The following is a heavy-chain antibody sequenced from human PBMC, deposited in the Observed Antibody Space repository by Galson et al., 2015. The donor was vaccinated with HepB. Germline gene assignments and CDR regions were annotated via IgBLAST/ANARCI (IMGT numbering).Heavy chain of an antibody. CDR3: AKDNQGWERAFDY. J-gene: IGHJ4*02. CDR2: ISYDGSNK. CDR1: GFTFSSYG. V-gene: IGHV3-30*18. Sequence: SLRLSCAASGFTFSSYGMHWVRQAPGKGLEWVAVISYDGSNKYYADSVKGRFTISRDNSKNTLYLQMNSLRAEDTAVYYCAKDNQGWERAFDYWGQGTLVTVSS. D-gene: IGHD1-26*01.